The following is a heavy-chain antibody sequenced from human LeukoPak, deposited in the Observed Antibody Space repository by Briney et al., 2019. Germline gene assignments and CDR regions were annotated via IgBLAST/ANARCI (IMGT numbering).Heavy chain of an antibody. D-gene: IGHD4-17*01. J-gene: IGHJ4*02. CDR3: ARQYYGYYASGFDY. Sequence: SETLSLTCTVSGGSISSGGYYWSWIRQHPGKGLEWIGYIYYSGSTYYNPSLKSRFTISVDTSKNQFALKLSAVTAPDRAVECCARQYYGYYASGFDYWGQGTWTPSPQ. CDR1: GGSISSGGYY. V-gene: IGHV4-31*03. CDR2: IYYSGST.